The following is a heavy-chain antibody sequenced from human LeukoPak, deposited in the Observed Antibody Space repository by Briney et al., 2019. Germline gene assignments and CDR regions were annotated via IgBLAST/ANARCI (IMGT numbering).Heavy chain of an antibody. CDR3: ARGRSYCSSTSCYFYYYYYMDV. CDR2: INHSGST. J-gene: IGHJ6*03. Sequence: SETLSLTCAVSGGSFSGYYWSWIRQPPGKGLEWIGEINHSGSTNYNPSLKSRVTISVDTSKNQFSLKLSSVTAADTAVYYCARGRSYCSSTSCYFYYYYYMDVWGKGTTVTVSS. V-gene: IGHV4-34*01. CDR1: GGSFSGYY. D-gene: IGHD2-2*01.